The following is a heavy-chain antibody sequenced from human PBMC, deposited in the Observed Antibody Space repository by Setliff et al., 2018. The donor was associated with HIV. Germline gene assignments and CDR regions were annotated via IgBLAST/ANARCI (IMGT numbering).Heavy chain of an antibody. J-gene: IGHJ5*02. CDR3: ASGRSDFSYWSGYYGWLDP. V-gene: IGHV4-4*09. Sequence: PSETLSLTCRVSGTTFNSYYWTWIRQTPEKGREWIGYIGIFGDPKYNPSLQRRIRMSTDMSKKEFSLSLTSVSVADTAVYYCASGRSDFSYWSGYYGWLDPWGQGILVTVSS. D-gene: IGHD3-3*01. CDR1: GTTFNSYY. CDR2: IGIFGDP.